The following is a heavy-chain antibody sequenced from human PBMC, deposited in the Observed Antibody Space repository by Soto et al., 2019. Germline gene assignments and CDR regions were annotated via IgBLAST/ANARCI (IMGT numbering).Heavy chain of an antibody. CDR2: IKSKTDGGTT. D-gene: IGHD3-9*01. CDR1: GFTFSNAW. CDR3: TTSLYDDILTAYYISGGDFQH. Sequence: EVQLVESGGGLVKPGGSLRLSCAASGFTFSNAWMSWVRQAPGKGLEWVGRIKSKTDGGTTDYAAPVKGRFTISRDDSKNTLNLQMNSLKTEAAAVYYCTTSLYDDILTAYYISGGDFQHWGQGTLVTVSS. J-gene: IGHJ1*01. V-gene: IGHV3-15*01.